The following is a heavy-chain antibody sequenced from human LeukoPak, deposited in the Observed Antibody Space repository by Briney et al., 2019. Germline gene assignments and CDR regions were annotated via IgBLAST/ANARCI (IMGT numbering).Heavy chain of an antibody. D-gene: IGHD5-12*01. Sequence: GGSLRLSCAASGFTFSNYWMHWVRQAPGKGLVWVSHISSDGSTTSCADSVKGRFTISRDNAKNTLFLQMNSLRAEDTAVYYCVRDRGAKWGQGTLVTVSA. J-gene: IGHJ4*02. V-gene: IGHV3-74*01. CDR1: GFTFSNYW. CDR2: ISSDGSTT. CDR3: VRDRGAK.